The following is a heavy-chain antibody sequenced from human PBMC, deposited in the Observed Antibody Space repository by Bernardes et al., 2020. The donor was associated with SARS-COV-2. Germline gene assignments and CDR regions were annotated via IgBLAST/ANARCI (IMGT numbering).Heavy chain of an antibody. CDR3: AKGAGSGWSSYFDY. CDR2: IISSGGST. D-gene: IGHD6-19*01. V-gene: IGHV3-23*01. Sequence: GSLRLSCAVSGFTFSSYAMNWVRQAPGKGLEWVSGIISSGGSTYHADSVKGRFTISRDNSKNTLYLQMYSLRAEDTAVYYCAKGAGSGWSSYFDYWGQGALVAVSS. CDR1: GFTFSSYA. J-gene: IGHJ4*02.